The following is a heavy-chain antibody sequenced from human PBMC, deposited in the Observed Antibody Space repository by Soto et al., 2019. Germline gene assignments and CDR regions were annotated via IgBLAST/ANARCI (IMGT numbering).Heavy chain of an antibody. CDR3: ARAYSSGWYAPHYYYGMDV. Sequence: SDTLSLTCTVSGGSVSSGRYYWSWIRQPPGKGLEWIGYIYYSGSTNYNPSLKSRVTISVDTSKNQFSLKLSSVTAADTAVYYCARAYSSGWYAPHYYYGMDVWGQGTTVTVSS. J-gene: IGHJ6*02. CDR1: GGSVSSGRYY. CDR2: IYYSGST. D-gene: IGHD6-19*01. V-gene: IGHV4-61*01.